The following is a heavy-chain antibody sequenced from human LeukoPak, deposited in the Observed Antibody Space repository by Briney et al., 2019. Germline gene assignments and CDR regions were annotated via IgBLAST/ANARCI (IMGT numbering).Heavy chain of an antibody. J-gene: IGHJ4*02. V-gene: IGHV4-30-2*01. CDR2: IYHSGST. D-gene: IGHD5-18*01. CDR1: GGSISSGGYS. Sequence: SETLSLTGAGSGGSISSGGYSWSWIRQPPGKGLEWIRYIYHSGSTYYNPSLKSRVTISVDRSKNQFSLKLSSVTAADTAVYYCASCLRGYSYGDWGQGTLVTVSS. CDR3: ASCLRGYSYGD.